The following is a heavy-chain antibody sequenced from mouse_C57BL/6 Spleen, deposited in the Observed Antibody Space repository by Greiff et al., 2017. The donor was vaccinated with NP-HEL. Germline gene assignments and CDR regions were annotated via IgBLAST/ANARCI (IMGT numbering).Heavy chain of an antibody. CDR1: GFNIKDYY. J-gene: IGHJ3*01. CDR3: TPYYGSPWFAY. V-gene: IGHV14-1*01. Sequence: EVQLQQSGAELVRPGASVKLSCTASGFNIKDYYMHWVKQRPEQGLEWIGRIDPEDGDTEYAPKFQGKATMTADTSSNTAYLQLSSLTSEDTAVYYCTPYYGSPWFAYWGQGTLVTVSA. D-gene: IGHD1-1*01. CDR2: IDPEDGDT.